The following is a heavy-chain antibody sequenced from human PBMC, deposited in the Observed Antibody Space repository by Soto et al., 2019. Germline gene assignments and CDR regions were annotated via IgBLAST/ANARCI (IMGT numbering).Heavy chain of an antibody. V-gene: IGHV3-30-3*01. Sequence: PGGSLRLSWAAAGCTFNHYAMQWVRQAPGKGLEWVAVISYDGSNKNYADSVKGRFTISRDNSKNTLYLQMNSLRAEDASVYYCVTDPTSRAWVHVGLDFWGHAILVTVSS. CDR1: GCTFNHYA. CDR2: ISYDGSNK. CDR3: VTDPTSRAWVHVGLDF. J-gene: IGHJ4*01. D-gene: IGHD6-6*01.